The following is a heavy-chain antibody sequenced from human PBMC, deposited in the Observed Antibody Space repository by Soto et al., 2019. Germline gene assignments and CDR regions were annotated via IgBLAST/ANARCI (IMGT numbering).Heavy chain of an antibody. CDR3: ARSYYYCSGSSPPDNGMDA. Sequence: PGGSLRLACAASGFTFSSYAMHWVRQAPGKGLEWVAVISYDGSNKYYADSVKGRFTISRDNSKNTLYLQMNSLRAEDTAVYYCARSYYYCSGSSPPDNGMDAWGQ. D-gene: IGHD3-22*01. J-gene: IGHJ6*02. CDR2: ISYDGSNK. CDR1: GFTFSSYA. V-gene: IGHV3-30-3*01.